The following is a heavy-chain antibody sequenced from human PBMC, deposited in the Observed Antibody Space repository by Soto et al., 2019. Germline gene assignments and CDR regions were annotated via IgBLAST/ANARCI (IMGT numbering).Heavy chain of an antibody. Sequence: GGSLRLSCAASGFTFSNAWMSWVRQAPGKGLEWVGRIKSKTDGGTTDYAAPVKGRFTISRDDSKNTLYLQMNSLRTEDTAVYYCTTAGLRYFDWLGYWGQGTLVTVSS. CDR3: TTAGLRYFDWLGY. CDR2: IKSKTDGGTT. J-gene: IGHJ4*02. V-gene: IGHV3-15*01. D-gene: IGHD3-9*01. CDR1: GFTFSNAW.